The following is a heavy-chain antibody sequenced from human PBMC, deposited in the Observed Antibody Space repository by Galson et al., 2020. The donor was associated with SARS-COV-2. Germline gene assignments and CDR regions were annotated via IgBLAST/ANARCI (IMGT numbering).Heavy chain of an antibody. J-gene: IGHJ6*02. Sequence: GGSLRLSCAASGFTFSSYAMHWVRQAPGKGLEWVAVVSYDGSNKYYADSVKGRFTISRDNSKNTLYLQMNSLRAEDTAVYYCARAVAGNYYYGMDVWGQGTTVTVSS. V-gene: IGHV3-30-3*01. CDR3: ARAVAGNYYYGMDV. D-gene: IGHD6-19*01. CDR1: GFTFSSYA. CDR2: VSYDGSNK.